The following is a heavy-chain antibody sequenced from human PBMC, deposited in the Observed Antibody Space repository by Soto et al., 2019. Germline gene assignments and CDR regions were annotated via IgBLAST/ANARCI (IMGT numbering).Heavy chain of an antibody. CDR1: GGTFSNYA. CDR3: ARARGGCTGTSCYHYFYYGLDV. CDR2: ILPTFGTA. D-gene: IGHD1-1*01. Sequence: SVKVSCKASGGTFSNYAINWVRQAPGQGLEWMGGILPTFGTAKYAQTFQGRVTITADRSTSTAYMELSSLRSEDTAVYYCARARGGCTGTSCYHYFYYGLDVWGQGTTVTVSS. V-gene: IGHV1-69*06. J-gene: IGHJ6*02.